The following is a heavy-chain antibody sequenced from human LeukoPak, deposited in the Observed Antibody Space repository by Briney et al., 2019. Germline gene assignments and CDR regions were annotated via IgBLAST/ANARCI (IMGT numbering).Heavy chain of an antibody. D-gene: IGHD4-17*01. V-gene: IGHV1-46*01. Sequence: GASVKVSCKASGYTFIRYYMHWVRQAPGQGLEWMGIINPSGGSTSCAQKFQGRVTMTRDTSTSTVYMELSRLRSEDTAVYYCARGGYGDRIDYWGQGTLVSVSS. J-gene: IGHJ4*02. CDR2: INPSGGST. CDR3: ARGGYGDRIDY. CDR1: GYTFIRYY.